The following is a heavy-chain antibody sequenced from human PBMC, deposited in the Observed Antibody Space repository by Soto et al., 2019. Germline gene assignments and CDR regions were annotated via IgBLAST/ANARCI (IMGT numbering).Heavy chain of an antibody. CDR2: IWYDGSNK. CDR3: AREIYDDYDSSGFDH. Sequence: GGSLRLSCAASGFTFSRYGMHWVRQAPGKGLEWVAVIWYDGSNKYYADSVKGRFTISRDNSKNTLYLQMSSLRAEDTAVYCCAREIYDDYDSSGFDHWVQGTLVSVSS. CDR1: GFTFSRYG. J-gene: IGHJ4*02. D-gene: IGHD3-22*01. V-gene: IGHV3-33*01.